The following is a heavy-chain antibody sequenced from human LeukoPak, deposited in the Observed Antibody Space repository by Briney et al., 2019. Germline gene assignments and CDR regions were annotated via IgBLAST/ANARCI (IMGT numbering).Heavy chain of an antibody. CDR2: IIPIFGSA. CDR3: ARADIVVVPASAKFAFDM. V-gene: IGHV1-69*05. J-gene: IGHJ3*02. Sequence: SVKVSCKASGGTFSSYTISWVRQAPGQGLEWMGGIIPIFGSANYAQKFQGRVTITTDESASTVYMELSSLRSEDTAMYYCARADIVVVPASAKFAFDMWGQGTMVTVSS. CDR1: GGTFSSYT. D-gene: IGHD2-2*01.